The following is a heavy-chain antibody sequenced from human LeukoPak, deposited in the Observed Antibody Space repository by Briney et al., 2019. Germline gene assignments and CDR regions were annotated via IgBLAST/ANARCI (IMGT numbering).Heavy chain of an antibody. V-gene: IGHV3-43*02. Sequence: GGSLRLSCAASGFTFDDYAMHWVRQTPGKGLQWVSLISWDGGSTYYADSVKGRFTISRDNSKNSLYLQMNSLRTEDTALYYCAKPDCTNGVCYFGPLDYWGQGTLVTVSS. CDR3: AKPDCTNGVCYFGPLDY. D-gene: IGHD2-8*01. CDR1: GFTFDDYA. J-gene: IGHJ4*02. CDR2: ISWDGGST.